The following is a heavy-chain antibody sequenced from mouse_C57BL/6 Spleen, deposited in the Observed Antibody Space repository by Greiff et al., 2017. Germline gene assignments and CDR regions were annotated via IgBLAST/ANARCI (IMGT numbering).Heavy chain of an antibody. CDR1: GYTFTTYP. CDR3: ARRGTVSLMDY. CDR2: FHPYNDDT. V-gene: IGHV1-47*01. Sequence: QLQLQQSGAELVKPGASVQMSCKASGYTFTTYPIEWMQQNHGKSLEWIGNFHPYNDDTKYNEKFKGKATLTVEKSSGTVYLVLSRLTSDDSAVYYCARRGTVSLMDYWGQGTSVTVSS. D-gene: IGHD1-1*01. J-gene: IGHJ4*01.